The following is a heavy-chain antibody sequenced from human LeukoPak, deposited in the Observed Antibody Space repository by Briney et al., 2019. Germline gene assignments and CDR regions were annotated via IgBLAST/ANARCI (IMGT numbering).Heavy chain of an antibody. CDR2: INHSGST. D-gene: IGHD6-13*01. CDR1: GGSFSGYY. CDR3: ASQRVWAIIDY. Sequence: SETLSLTCAVYGGSFSGYYWSWIRQPPGKGLEWIGEINHSGSTNYNPSLKSRVTISVDTSKNQFSLKLSSVTAADTAVYYCASQRVWAIIDYWGQGTLVTVSS. J-gene: IGHJ4*02. V-gene: IGHV4-34*01.